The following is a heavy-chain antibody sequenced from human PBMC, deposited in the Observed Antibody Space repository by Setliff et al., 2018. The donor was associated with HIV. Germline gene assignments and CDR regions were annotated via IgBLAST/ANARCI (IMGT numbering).Heavy chain of an antibody. D-gene: IGHD2-2*01. CDR3: ASHFGYCSSTSCEGY. CDR2: ISHDGYSK. CDR1: GFTFSTYA. V-gene: IGHV3-30*04. J-gene: IGHJ4*02. Sequence: GGSLRLSCAASGFTFSTYAMHWVRQAPGKGLEWVAVISHDGYSKYYADSVNGRFTISRDNSKNTLYVQMNSLRAEDTAVYYCASHFGYCSSTSCEGYWGQGALVTVSS.